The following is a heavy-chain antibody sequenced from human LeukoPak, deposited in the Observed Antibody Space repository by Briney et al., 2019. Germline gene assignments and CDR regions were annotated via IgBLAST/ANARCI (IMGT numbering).Heavy chain of an antibody. D-gene: IGHD3-16*01. V-gene: IGHV1-46*01. Sequence: ASVKVSCKASGYTFTSYYMHWVRQAPGQGLEWMGRINPSGGSTSYAQKFQGRVTMTRDTSTSTVYMELNSLRSEDMAMYYCAGVGGPYAWGQGTLVTVSS. CDR2: INPSGGST. CDR1: GYTFTSYY. J-gene: IGHJ5*02. CDR3: AGVGGPYA.